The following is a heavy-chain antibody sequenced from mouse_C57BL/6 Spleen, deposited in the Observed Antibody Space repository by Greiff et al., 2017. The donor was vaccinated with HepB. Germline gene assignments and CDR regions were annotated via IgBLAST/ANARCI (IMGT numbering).Heavy chain of an antibody. J-gene: IGHJ3*01. CDR3: ARNGGNFGGFAY. D-gene: IGHD3-1*01. CDR2: IYPGSGST. V-gene: IGHV1-55*01. CDR1: GYTFTSYW. Sequence: VQLQQPGAELVKPGASVKMSCKASGYTFTSYWITWVKQRPGQGLEWIGDIYPGSGSTNYNEKFKGKATLTVDTSSSTAYMQLSSLTSEDSAVYYCARNGGNFGGFAYWGQGTLVTVSA.